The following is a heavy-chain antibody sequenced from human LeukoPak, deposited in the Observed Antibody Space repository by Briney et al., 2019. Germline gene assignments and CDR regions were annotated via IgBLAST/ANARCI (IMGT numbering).Heavy chain of an antibody. Sequence: PGGSLRLSCAASGFTFSSYAMSWVRQAPGKGLEWVSAISGSGGSTYYADSVKGRFTISRDNSKNTLYLQMNSLRAEDTAVYYCAKDRRYYYGSGSHHDYWGQGTLVTVSS. V-gene: IGHV3-23*01. CDR1: GFTFSSYA. D-gene: IGHD3-10*01. J-gene: IGHJ4*02. CDR3: AKDRRYYYGSGSHHDY. CDR2: ISGSGGST.